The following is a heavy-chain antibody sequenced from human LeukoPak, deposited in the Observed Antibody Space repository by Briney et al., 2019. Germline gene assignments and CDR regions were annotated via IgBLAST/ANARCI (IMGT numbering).Heavy chain of an antibody. J-gene: IGHJ4*02. CDR2: IYYSGST. V-gene: IGHV4-61*01. CDR3: ARAVVVVVPTTGTYYFDY. CDR1: GGSVNSGNYY. D-gene: IGHD2-15*01. Sequence: SETLSLTCTVSGGSVNSGNYYWNWIRQPPGKGLEWIGYIYYSGSTNYNPSLKSRITMSVDTSKNQLSLKQSSVTAADTAMYYCARAVVVVVPTTGTYYFDYWGQGALVTVSS.